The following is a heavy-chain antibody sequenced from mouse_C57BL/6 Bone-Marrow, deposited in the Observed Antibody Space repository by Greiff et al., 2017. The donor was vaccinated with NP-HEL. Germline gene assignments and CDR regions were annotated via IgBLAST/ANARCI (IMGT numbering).Heavy chain of an antibody. CDR3: TRLGYGYDPYYAMDY. D-gene: IGHD2-2*01. CDR1: GYTFTDYE. V-gene: IGHV1-15*01. CDR2: IDPETGGT. Sequence: QVQLQQSGAELVRPGASVTLSCKASGYTFTDYEMHWVKQTPVHGLEWIGAIDPETGGTAYNQKFKGKAILTADKSSSTAYMELRSLTSEDSAVYYCTRLGYGYDPYYAMDYWGQGTSVTVSS. J-gene: IGHJ4*01.